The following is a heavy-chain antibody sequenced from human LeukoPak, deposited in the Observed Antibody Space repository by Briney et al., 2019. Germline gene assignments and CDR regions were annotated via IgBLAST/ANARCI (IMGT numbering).Heavy chain of an antibody. D-gene: IGHD2-15*01. CDR2: IWYDGSNK. CDR3: AKGSGSGGRFSDY. CDR1: GFTFSSYG. Sequence: GRSLRLSCAASGFTFSSYGMHWVRQAPGKGLEWVAVIWYDGSNKYYADSVKGRFTISRDNSKNTLYLQMNSLRAEDTAVYYCAKGSGSGGRFSDYWGQGTLVTVSS. V-gene: IGHV3-30*18. J-gene: IGHJ4*02.